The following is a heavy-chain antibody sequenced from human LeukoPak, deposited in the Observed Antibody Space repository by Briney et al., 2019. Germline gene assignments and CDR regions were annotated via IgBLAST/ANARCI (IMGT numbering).Heavy chain of an antibody. D-gene: IGHD2-2*01. CDR1: GFTFSSYA. J-gene: IGHJ4*02. V-gene: IGHV3-23*01. CDR2: ISGSGGST. CDR3: AKDRANWRYCSSISCVDY. Sequence: PGGSLRLSCAASGFTFSSYAMSWVRQAPGKGLEWVSAISGSGGSTYYADSVKGRFTISRDNSKNTLYLQMNSLRAEDTAVYYCAKDRANWRYCSSISCVDYWGQGTLVTVSS.